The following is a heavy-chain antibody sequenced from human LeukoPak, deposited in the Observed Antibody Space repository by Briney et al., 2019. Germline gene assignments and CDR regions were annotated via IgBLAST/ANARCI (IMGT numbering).Heavy chain of an antibody. D-gene: IGHD2-15*01. CDR1: GFTFSNYW. CDR2: INSDGINT. Sequence: GGSLRLSCAASGFTFSNYWMHWVRQAPGKGLVWVSRINSDGINTSYADSVKGRFTISRDNAKNTLNLQMNSLRAEDTAVYYCARDQGSSGSCDYWGQGTLVTVSS. J-gene: IGHJ4*02. CDR3: ARDQGSSGSCDY. V-gene: IGHV3-74*01.